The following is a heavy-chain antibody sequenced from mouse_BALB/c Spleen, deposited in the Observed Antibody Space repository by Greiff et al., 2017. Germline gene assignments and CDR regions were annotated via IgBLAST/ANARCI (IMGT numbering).Heavy chain of an antibody. CDR1: GYTFTDYA. Sequence: QVQLQQSGAELVRPGVSVKISCKGSGYTFTDYAMHWVKQSHAKSLEWIGVISTYYGDASYNQKFKGKATMTVDKSSSTAYMELARLTSEDSAIYYCASAGGTTGRLAYWGQGTLVTVSA. D-gene: IGHD1-1*01. J-gene: IGHJ3*01. V-gene: IGHV1S137*01. CDR2: ISTYYGDA. CDR3: ASAGGTTGRLAY.